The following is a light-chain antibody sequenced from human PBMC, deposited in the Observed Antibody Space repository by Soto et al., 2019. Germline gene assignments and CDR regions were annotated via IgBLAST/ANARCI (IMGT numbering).Light chain of an antibody. CDR2: EVS. CDR3: SSYTSRSTPYV. CDR1: SSDIGNYNY. V-gene: IGLV2-14*01. J-gene: IGLJ1*01. Sequence: QSALTQPASVSGSPGQSITLSCTGTSSDIGNYNYVSWYQQHPGKAPKLIIYEVSDRPSGVSNRFSGSKSGNTASLTISGLQAEDEADYYCSSYTSRSTPYVFGTGTKRTVL.